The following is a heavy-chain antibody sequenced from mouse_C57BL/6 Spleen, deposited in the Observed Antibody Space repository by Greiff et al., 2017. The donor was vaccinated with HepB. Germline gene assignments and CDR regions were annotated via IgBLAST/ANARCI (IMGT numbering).Heavy chain of an antibody. Sequence: EVKLQESGPELVKPGASVKMSCKASGYTFTDYNMHWVKQSHGKSLEWIGYINPNNGGTSYNQKLKGKATLTVNKSSSTAYMELRSLTSEDSSVYYCARGVYDSPYYAMDYGGQGTSVTVSS. CDR1: GYTFTDYN. V-gene: IGHV1-22*01. J-gene: IGHJ4*01. CDR3: ARGVYDSPYYAMDY. D-gene: IGHD2-3*01. CDR2: INPNNGGT.